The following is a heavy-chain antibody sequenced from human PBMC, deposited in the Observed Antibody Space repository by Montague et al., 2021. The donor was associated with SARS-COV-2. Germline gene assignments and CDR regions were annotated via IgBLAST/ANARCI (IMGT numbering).Heavy chain of an antibody. Sequence: YLSLSFSASGFTFDDYGMSWVRQAPGKGLEWVSGINWNGGSTGYADSVKGRFTISRDNAKNSLYLQMNSLRAGDTAVYYCAKGARIAAAGNFRYFDLWGRGTLVTVSS. D-gene: IGHD6-13*01. V-gene: IGHV3-20*03. CDR2: INWNGGST. J-gene: IGHJ2*01. CDR3: AKGARIAAAGNFRYFDL. CDR1: GFTFDDYG.